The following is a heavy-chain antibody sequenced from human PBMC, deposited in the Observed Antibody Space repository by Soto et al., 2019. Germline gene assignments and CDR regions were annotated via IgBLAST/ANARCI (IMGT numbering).Heavy chain of an antibody. V-gene: IGHV3-7*01. CDR3: ARDGREYQLLVGASGY. Sequence: VGSLRLSCAVSGFTFSSYWMSWVRQAPGKGLEWVANIKQDGSEKYYVDSVKGRFTISRDNAKNSLYLQMNSLRAEDTAVYYCARDGREYQLLVGASGYWGQGTLVTVS. CDR2: IKQDGSEK. D-gene: IGHD2-2*01. CDR1: GFTFSSYW. J-gene: IGHJ4*02.